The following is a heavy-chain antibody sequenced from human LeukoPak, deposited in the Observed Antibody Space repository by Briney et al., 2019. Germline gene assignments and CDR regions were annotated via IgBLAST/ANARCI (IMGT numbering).Heavy chain of an antibody. Sequence: EAGGSLRLSCAASGIIFSDFGMHWVRQAPGKGLEWMAIIWYDGSNKYYADSVKGRFTISRDNSQSTMYLQMNSLRAEDTAVYYCAKATCSGANCFSNSRDAFDIWGQGTMVTVSS. CDR1: GIIFSDFG. D-gene: IGHD2-15*01. CDR3: AKATCSGANCFSNSRDAFDI. J-gene: IGHJ3*02. CDR2: IWYDGSNK. V-gene: IGHV3-33*06.